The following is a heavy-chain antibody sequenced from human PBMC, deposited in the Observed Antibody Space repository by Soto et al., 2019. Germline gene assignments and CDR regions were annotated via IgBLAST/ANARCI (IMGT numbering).Heavy chain of an antibody. CDR1: GGSISSSSYY. CDR3: ARHGSSRIAAAGAYYYYGMDV. CDR2: IYYSGST. Sequence: SETLSLTCTVSGGSISSSSYYWGWIRQPPGKGLEWIGSIYYSGSTYYNPSLKSRVTISVDTSKNQFSLKLSSVTAADTAVYYCARHGSSRIAAAGAYYYYGMDVWGQGTTVTVSS. J-gene: IGHJ6*02. V-gene: IGHV4-39*01. D-gene: IGHD6-13*01.